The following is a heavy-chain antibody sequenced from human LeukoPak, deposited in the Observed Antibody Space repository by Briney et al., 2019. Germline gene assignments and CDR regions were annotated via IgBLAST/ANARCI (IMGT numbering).Heavy chain of an antibody. CDR3: ARAPYSSTWYYFDY. Sequence: GGSLRLSCAASGFTFSDYYMSWIRQAPGKGLEWVSYISSSGSLISYADSVEGRFTISRDNTNNSLFLQMNSLRAEDTAVHYCARAPYSSTWYYFDYWGQGTLVTVSS. D-gene: IGHD6-13*01. CDR2: ISSSGSLI. J-gene: IGHJ4*02. CDR1: GFTFSDYY. V-gene: IGHV3-11*01.